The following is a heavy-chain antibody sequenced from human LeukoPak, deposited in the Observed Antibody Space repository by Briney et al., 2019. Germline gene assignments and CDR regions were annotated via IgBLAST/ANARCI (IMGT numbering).Heavy chain of an antibody. CDR1: GGSISSGSYY. CDR2: IYTSWST. Sequence: SQTLSLTXTVSGGSISSGSYYWSWIRQPAGKGLEWIGRIYTSWSTNYNPSLKSRVTISVDTSKNQFSLKLSSVTAADTAVYYCARDRSLGYCSSTSCYSLYYYYYMDVWGKGTTVTVSS. D-gene: IGHD2-2*02. CDR3: ARDRSLGYCSSTSCYSLYYYYYMDV. V-gene: IGHV4-61*02. J-gene: IGHJ6*03.